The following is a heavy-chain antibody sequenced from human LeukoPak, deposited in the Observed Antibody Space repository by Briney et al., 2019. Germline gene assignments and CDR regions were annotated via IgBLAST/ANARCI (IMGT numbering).Heavy chain of an antibody. J-gene: IGHJ4*02. CDR1: GFTVSSNY. D-gene: IGHD3-10*01. Sequence: GGSLRLSCAASGFTVSSNYMSWVRQAPGKGLEWVANIKQDGSEKYYVDSVKGRFTISRDNAKNSLYLQMNSLRVEDTAVYYCARGGDDAYFDYWGQGTLVTVSS. CDR2: IKQDGSEK. V-gene: IGHV3-7*05. CDR3: ARGGDDAYFDY.